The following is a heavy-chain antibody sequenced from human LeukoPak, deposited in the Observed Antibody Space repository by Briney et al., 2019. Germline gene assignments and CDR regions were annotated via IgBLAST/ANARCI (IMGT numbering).Heavy chain of an antibody. V-gene: IGHV3-48*03. CDR1: GFTFSSYE. CDR2: ISSSGSTV. CDR3: ARVVDHDYGDYYLDY. D-gene: IGHD4-17*01. J-gene: IGHJ4*02. Sequence: GGSLRLSCAASGFTFSSYEMNWVRQAPGKGLEWVSYISSSGSTVYYADSVKGRLTISRDNSKNTLYLQMNSLRAEDTAVYYCARVVDHDYGDYYLDYWGQGTLVTVSS.